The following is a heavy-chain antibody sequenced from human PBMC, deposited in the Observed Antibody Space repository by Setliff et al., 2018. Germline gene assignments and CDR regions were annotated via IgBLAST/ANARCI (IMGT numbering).Heavy chain of an antibody. V-gene: IGHV1-46*01. CDR3: ARANVLRFLEWLLSGGDYYYYYYYMDV. CDR1: GYTFTSYY. D-gene: IGHD3-3*01. J-gene: IGHJ6*03. Sequence: ASVKVSCKASGYTFTSYYMHWVRQAPGQGLEWMGIINPSGGSTSYAQKFQGRVTMTRDTSTSTVYMELSSLRSEDTAVYYCARANVLRFLEWLLSGGDYYYYYYYMDVWGKGTTVTVS. CDR2: INPSGGST.